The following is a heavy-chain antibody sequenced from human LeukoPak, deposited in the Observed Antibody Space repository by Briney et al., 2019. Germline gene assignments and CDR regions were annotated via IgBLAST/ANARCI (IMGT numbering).Heavy chain of an antibody. CDR3: ARSLRGYSYGYDY. J-gene: IGHJ4*02. CDR1: GGSISSGSYY. Sequence: SETLSLTCTVSGGSISSGSYYWSRIRQPAGKGLEWIGRIYTSGSTNCNPSLKSRLPISVHTSKNQFSLKLSSVTAADTAVYYCARSLRGYSYGYDYWGQGTLVTVSS. CDR2: IYTSGST. D-gene: IGHD5-18*01. V-gene: IGHV4-61*02.